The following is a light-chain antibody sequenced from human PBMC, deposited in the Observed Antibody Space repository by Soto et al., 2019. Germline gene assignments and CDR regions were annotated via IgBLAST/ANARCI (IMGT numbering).Light chain of an antibody. CDR2: DAS. V-gene: IGKV3-20*01. CDR3: QQYDSSPYT. CDR1: QSVRSSY. Sequence: EIVLTQSPGTLSLSPGERATLSCRASQSVRSSYLAWYQQKPGQAPRLLIYDASSRATGIPDRFSGSGSGTEFTLTISRLEPDDFAVFYCQQYDSSPYTFGPRTKLDIK. J-gene: IGKJ2*01.